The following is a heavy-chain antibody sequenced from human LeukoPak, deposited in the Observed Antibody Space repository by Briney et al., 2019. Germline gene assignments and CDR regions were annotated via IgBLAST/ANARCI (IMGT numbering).Heavy chain of an antibody. Sequence: ASVTVSCKASGYTFTSYAMHWVRQAPGQRLEWMGWINAGNGNTKYSQKFQGRVTITRDTSASTAYMELSSLRSEDTAVYYCARDSSGYYLDDALDIWGQGTMVTVSS. CDR3: ARDSSGYYLDDALDI. CDR2: INAGNGNT. J-gene: IGHJ3*02. CDR1: GYTFTSYA. D-gene: IGHD3-22*01. V-gene: IGHV1-3*01.